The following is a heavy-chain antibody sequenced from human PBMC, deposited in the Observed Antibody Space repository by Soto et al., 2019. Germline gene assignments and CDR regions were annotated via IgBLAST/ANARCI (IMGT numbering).Heavy chain of an antibody. CDR3: AKDPATTVTTGCYFDY. J-gene: IGHJ4*02. D-gene: IGHD4-17*01. V-gene: IGHV3-23*01. CDR1: GFTFSSYA. Sequence: GGSLRLSCAASGFTFSSYAMSWVRQAPGKGLEWVSAISGSGGSTYYADSVKGRFTISRDNSKNTLYLQMNSLRAEDTAVYYCAKDPATTVTTGCYFDYWGQGTLVTVSS. CDR2: ISGSGGST.